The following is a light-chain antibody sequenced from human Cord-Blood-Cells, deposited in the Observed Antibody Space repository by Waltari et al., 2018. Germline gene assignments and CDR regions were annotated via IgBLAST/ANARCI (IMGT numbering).Light chain of an antibody. J-gene: IGKJ2*01. CDR2: GAS. Sequence: EIVLTQSPCTLSLSPWERATLSCRARQSVSSSYLAWYQQKPGQAPRLLIYGASSRATGIPDRFSGSGSGTDFTLTISRLEPEDFAVYYCQQYGSSPLTFGQGTKLEIK. V-gene: IGKV3-20*01. CDR1: QSVSSSY. CDR3: QQYGSSPLT.